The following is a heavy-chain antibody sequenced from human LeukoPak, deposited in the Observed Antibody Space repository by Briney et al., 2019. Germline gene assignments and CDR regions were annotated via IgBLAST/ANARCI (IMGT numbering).Heavy chain of an antibody. CDR1: GYTLTELS. CDR3: ATGLTYYYDSSGYPLFAFDI. D-gene: IGHD3-22*01. V-gene: IGHV1-24*01. Sequence: ASVKVSCKVSGYTLTELSMHWVRQAPGKGLEWMGGFDPQDGETIYAQKFQGRVTMTEDTSTDTAYMELSSLRSEDTAVYYCATGLTYYYDSSGYPLFAFDIWGQGTMVTVSS. CDR2: FDPQDGET. J-gene: IGHJ3*02.